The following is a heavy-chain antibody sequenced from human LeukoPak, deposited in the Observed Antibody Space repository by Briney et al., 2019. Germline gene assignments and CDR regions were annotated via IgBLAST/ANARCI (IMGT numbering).Heavy chain of an antibody. J-gene: IGHJ4*02. CDR1: GFTFNKYA. CDR3: ARPLERRLIHYFDF. Sequence: GGSLRLSCAASGFTFNKYAMHWVRQAPGKGLEWVAVVSYLGNDKFYADSVKGRFTISKDNSNNTVYLEINSPGSEDTAVYYCARPLERRLIHYFDFWGPGTLVTVSS. V-gene: IGHV3-30-3*01. CDR2: VSYLGNDK. D-gene: IGHD6-25*01.